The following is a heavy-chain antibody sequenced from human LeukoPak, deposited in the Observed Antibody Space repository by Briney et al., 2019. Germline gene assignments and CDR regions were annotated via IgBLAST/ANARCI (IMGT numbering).Heavy chain of an antibody. CDR3: AKFRASGWRLLTASGYPFQH. CDR1: GFTFSSYA. V-gene: IGHV3-23*01. CDR2: ISGSGGST. J-gene: IGHJ1*01. Sequence: GGSLRLSCAASGFTFSSYAMSWVRQAPGKGLEWVSAISGSGGSTYYADSVKGRFTISRDNSKNTLYLQMNSLRAEDTAVYYCAKFRASGWRLLTASGYPFQHWGQGTLVTVSS. D-gene: IGHD3-22*01.